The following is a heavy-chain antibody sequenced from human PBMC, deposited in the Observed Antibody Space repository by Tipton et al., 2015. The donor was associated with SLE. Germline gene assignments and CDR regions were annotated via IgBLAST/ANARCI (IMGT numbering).Heavy chain of an antibody. J-gene: IGHJ3*02. Sequence: SLRLSCAASGFTFSSYSMNWVRQAPGKGLEWVPYISSSSSTIYYADSVKGRFTISRDNAKNSLYLQMNSLRAEDTAVYYCARVKWEPDAFDIWGQGTMVTVSS. CDR2: ISSSSSTI. D-gene: IGHD1-26*01. CDR1: GFTFSSYS. CDR3: ARVKWEPDAFDI. V-gene: IGHV3-48*01.